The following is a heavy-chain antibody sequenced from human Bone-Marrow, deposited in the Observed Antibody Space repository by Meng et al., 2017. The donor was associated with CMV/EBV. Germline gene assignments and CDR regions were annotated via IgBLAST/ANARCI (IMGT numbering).Heavy chain of an antibody. CDR3: ARFLVWYQLLFDY. CDR2: ISSSSSYI. V-gene: IGHV3-21*01. CDR1: GFTFSSYS. J-gene: IGHJ4*02. D-gene: IGHD2-2*01. Sequence: GGSLRLSCAASGFTFSSYSMNWVRQAPGKGLEWVSSISSSSSYIYYADSVKGRLTISRDNAKNSLYLQMNSLRAEDTAVYYCARFLVWYQLLFDYWGQGTLVTVSS.